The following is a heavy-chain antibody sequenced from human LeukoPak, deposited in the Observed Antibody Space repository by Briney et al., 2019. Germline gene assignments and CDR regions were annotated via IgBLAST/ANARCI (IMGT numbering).Heavy chain of an antibody. CDR3: ARRWGTYDILTGYYRDQDAFDI. Sequence: GESLKISCKGSGYSFTNYWIGWVRQMPGKGLEWMGIIYPTDSDTTYSPSFQNQVTISADKSIGTAYLQWSSLKASDAAMYYCARRWGTYDILTGYYRDQDAFDIWDQGTMVTVSS. CDR1: GYSFTNYW. J-gene: IGHJ3*02. CDR2: IYPTDSDT. V-gene: IGHV5-51*01. D-gene: IGHD3-9*01.